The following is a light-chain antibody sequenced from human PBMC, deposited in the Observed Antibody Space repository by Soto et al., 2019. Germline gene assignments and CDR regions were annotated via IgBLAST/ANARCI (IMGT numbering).Light chain of an antibody. CDR3: AAWDDRLRGIYV. CDR2: DNN. Sequence: QSALTQPPSVSGAPGQRVTISCTGSSSNIGAGYDVHWYQQVPGTAPKLLIYDNNNRPSGVPGRFSGSKSGTSASLAISGLRSEDEADYYCAAWDDRLRGIYVFGIGTKVTVL. V-gene: IGLV1-40*01. J-gene: IGLJ1*01. CDR1: SSNIGAGYD.